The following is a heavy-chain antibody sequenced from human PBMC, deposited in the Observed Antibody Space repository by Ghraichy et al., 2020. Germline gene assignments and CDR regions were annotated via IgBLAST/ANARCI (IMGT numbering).Heavy chain of an antibody. CDR3: ARDGHYDFWSGYYGPNLRGLDV. Sequence: ESLNISCKASGYTFTTYAIHWVRQAPGQRLEWMGWMNAGNGDTKYAQKFQDRVSITRDTSASTVYVEMSSLRSEDTAVYYCARDGHYDFWSGYYGPNLRGLDVWGQGTTVTVSS. J-gene: IGHJ6*02. D-gene: IGHD3-3*01. CDR1: GYTFTTYA. V-gene: IGHV1-3*01. CDR2: MNAGNGDT.